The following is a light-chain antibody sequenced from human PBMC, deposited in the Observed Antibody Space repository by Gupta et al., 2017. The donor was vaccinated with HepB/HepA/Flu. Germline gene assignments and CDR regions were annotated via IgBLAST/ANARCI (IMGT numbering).Light chain of an antibody. CDR1: QSVAGD. CDR3: HHYHKWPFT. J-gene: IGKJ3*01. CDR2: GAS. V-gene: IGKV3-15*01. Sequence: IVMTQSPATLSVSPRESATFSCRASQSVAGDIAWYQHRPGQAPRVLIYGASTRDTGIPARFVGSGSGTEFTLTITRLQSEDSAVYYCHHYHKWPFTFGPGTKVII.